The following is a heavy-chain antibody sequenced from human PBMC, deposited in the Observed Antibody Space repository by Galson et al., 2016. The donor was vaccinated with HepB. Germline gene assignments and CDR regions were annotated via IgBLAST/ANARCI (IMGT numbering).Heavy chain of an antibody. Sequence: SLRLSCAASGFVFSDFSLNWVRQAPGKGLEWLSYIDATTRNIYYAESVRGRFTISRDNAKNSLFLQMSSLRAEDTAVYYCAAPLTVFNFYGMDVWGKGTTVNVSS. CDR1: GFVFSDFS. D-gene: IGHD3-3*01. CDR2: IDATTRNI. CDR3: AAPLTVFNFYGMDV. J-gene: IGHJ6*04. V-gene: IGHV3-48*01.